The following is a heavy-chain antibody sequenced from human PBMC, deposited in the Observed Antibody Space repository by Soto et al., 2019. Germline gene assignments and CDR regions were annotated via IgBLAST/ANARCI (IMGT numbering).Heavy chain of an antibody. J-gene: IGHJ4*02. CDR2: IKSKVDGRTT. CDR1: DFTLSNAR. CDR3: ATGGYPSGLDY. V-gene: IGHV3-15*07. Sequence: EVQLVESGGGSVTPGGSLRLSCAVSDFTLSNARMNWVCQAPGKGREWVGRIKSKVDGRTTDYAAPVKGRFSISRDDSKNMLFLQMNGLKSEDTAVYYCATGGYPSGLDYWGQGSLVTVSS. D-gene: IGHD3-10*01.